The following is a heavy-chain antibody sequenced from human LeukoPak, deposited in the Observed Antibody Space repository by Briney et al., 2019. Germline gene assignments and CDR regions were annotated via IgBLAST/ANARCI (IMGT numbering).Heavy chain of an antibody. Sequence: GGSLRLSCAASGFTFSSYPMHWVRQAPGKGLEWVAIISYDGSNKYYADSVKGRFTISRDNSKNTLYLQMNSLRAEDTAVYYCASSYYYDSSGYFDYWGQGTLVTVSS. CDR3: ASSYYYDSSGYFDY. J-gene: IGHJ4*02. CDR1: GFTFSSYP. V-gene: IGHV3-30-3*01. D-gene: IGHD3-22*01. CDR2: ISYDGSNK.